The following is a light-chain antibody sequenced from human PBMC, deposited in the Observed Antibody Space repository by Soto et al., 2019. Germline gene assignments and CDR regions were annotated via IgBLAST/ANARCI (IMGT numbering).Light chain of an antibody. CDR2: AAS. CDR3: LQDYNYPRT. CDR1: QGIRND. Sequence: AIQMTQSPSYLSASVGDRVTITCRASQGIRNDLGWYQQKPGKAPKLLIYAASSLQSGVPSRFSGSGSDSDFTLTISSLQPEDFATYYCLQDYNYPRTFGQGTKVEIK. V-gene: IGKV1-6*01. J-gene: IGKJ1*01.